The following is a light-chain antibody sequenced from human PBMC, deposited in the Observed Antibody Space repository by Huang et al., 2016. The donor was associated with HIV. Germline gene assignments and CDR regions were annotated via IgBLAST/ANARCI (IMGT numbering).Light chain of an antibody. CDR1: QSVGSD. Sequence: EIVMTQSPTTLSVSPGERATLSCRASQSVGSDLAWYQQKPGQAPRLLISGASTTANGIPARFSGSGSETEFTLTISSLQSEDFAVYYCQQYNNWPPMYTFGQGTKLEIK. V-gene: IGKV3-15*01. J-gene: IGKJ2*01. CDR3: QQYNNWPPMYT. CDR2: GAS.